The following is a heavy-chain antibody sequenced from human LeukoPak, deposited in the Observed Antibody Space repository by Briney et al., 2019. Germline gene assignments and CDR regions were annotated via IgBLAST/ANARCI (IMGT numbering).Heavy chain of an antibody. CDR3: AHTLYSSGWYLDY. V-gene: IGHV4-39*01. D-gene: IGHD6-19*01. Sequence: SETLSLTCTVSGGSISSSSYYWGWIRQPPGKGLEWIGSIYYSGSTYYNPSLKSRVTISVDTSKNQFSLKLSSVTAADTAVYYCAHTLYSSGWYLDYWGQGTLVTVSS. CDR2: IYYSGST. J-gene: IGHJ4*02. CDR1: GGSISSSSYY.